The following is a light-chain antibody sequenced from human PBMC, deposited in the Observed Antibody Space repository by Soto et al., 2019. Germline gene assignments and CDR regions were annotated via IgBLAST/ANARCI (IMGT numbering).Light chain of an antibody. J-gene: IGLJ1*01. CDR2: DVS. CDR3: SSYTSSSTYV. CDR1: SGDVGGYNY. V-gene: IGLV2-14*01. Sequence: QSALTQPASVSGSPGQSITISCTGTSGDVGGYNYVSWYQQHPGKAPKLMIYDVSNRPSGVPNRFSGSKSGNTASLTISGLQAEDEADYYCSSYTSSSTYVLGTGTKVTVL.